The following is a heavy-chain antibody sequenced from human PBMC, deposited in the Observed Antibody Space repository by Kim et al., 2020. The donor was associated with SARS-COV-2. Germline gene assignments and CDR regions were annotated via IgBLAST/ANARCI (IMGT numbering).Heavy chain of an antibody. CDR2: ISAYNGNT. J-gene: IGHJ5*02. Sequence: ASVKVSCKASGYTFTSYGISWVRQAPGQGLEWMGWISAYNGNTNYAQKLQGRVTMTTDTSTSTAYMELRSLRSDDTAVYYCARDPRALEEDIKTNWFDPWGQGTLVTVSS. D-gene: IGHD5-12*01. CDR1: GYTFTSYG. V-gene: IGHV1-18*01. CDR3: ARDPRALEEDIKTNWFDP.